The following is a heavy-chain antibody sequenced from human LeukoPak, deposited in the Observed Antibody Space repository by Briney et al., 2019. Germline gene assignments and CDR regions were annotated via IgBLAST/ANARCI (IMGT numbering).Heavy chain of an antibody. CDR3: TKEVQRWHSYFYRPSYALDI. V-gene: IGHV3-9*03. Sequence: GGSLRLSCAVSGFNFDDYAIHWVRQGPGKGLEWVAGISANGGFISYGESVKGRFTISRDNPRNSVFLQMNFLRAEDMAMYFCTKEVQRWHSYFYRPSYALDIWGQGTMVSVS. D-gene: IGHD3-22*01. J-gene: IGHJ3*02. CDR1: GFNFDDYA. CDR2: ISANGGFI.